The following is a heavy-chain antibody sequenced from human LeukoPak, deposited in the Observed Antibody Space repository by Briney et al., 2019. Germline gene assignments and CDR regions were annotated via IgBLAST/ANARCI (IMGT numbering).Heavy chain of an antibody. Sequence: GGSLRLSCTASGFTVSSSYMTCVRQAPGKGLEWVSLIYGGGGTYYADSVKGRFTISRHNSENTLYLKMNSLRPEDTAVYYCARVGVGTVARNYFDDWGQGTLVTVSS. D-gene: IGHD6-19*01. J-gene: IGHJ4*02. CDR1: GFTVSSSY. CDR3: ARVGVGTVARNYFDD. V-gene: IGHV3-53*04. CDR2: IYGGGGT.